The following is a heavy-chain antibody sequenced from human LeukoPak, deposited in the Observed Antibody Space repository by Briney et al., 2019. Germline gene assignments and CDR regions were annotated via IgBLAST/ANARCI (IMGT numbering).Heavy chain of an antibody. CDR2: INHSGST. J-gene: IGHJ6*03. CDR1: GGSFSGYY. D-gene: IGHD2-2*02. CDR3: ARGKRYCSSTSCYRRVYYYYYMDV. V-gene: IGHV4-34*01. Sequence: SETLSLTCAVYGGSFSGYYWSWIRQPPGKGLEWIGEINHSGSTNYNPSLKSRVTISVDTSKNQFSLKLSSVTAADTAVYYCARGKRYCSSTSCYRRVYYYYYMDVWGKGTTVTVSS.